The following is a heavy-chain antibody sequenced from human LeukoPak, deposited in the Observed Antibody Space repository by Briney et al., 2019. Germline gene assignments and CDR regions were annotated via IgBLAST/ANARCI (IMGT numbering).Heavy chain of an antibody. CDR2: INTNTGNP. J-gene: IGHJ4*02. D-gene: IGHD6-13*01. CDR1: GYTFTTYA. CDR3: ATTYSSSWYRDLLGY. Sequence: ASVKVSCKASGYTFTTYAMNWVRQAPGQGLEWMGWINTNTGNPTYAQGFTGRFVFSLDTSVSTAYLQISSLKAEDTAVYYCATTYSSSWYRDLLGYWGQGTLVTVSS. V-gene: IGHV7-4-1*02.